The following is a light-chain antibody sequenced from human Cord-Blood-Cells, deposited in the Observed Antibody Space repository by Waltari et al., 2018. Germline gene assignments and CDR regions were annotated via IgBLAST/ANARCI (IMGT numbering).Light chain of an antibody. CDR2: YDS. J-gene: IGLJ2*01. V-gene: IGLV3-21*04. CDR3: QVWDSSSDHVV. Sequence: SYVLTQPPSVPVAQGKTARTTCGGNNIGSKSVHWYQQKPGQAPVLVIYYDSDRPSGIPERFSGSNSGNTATLTISRVEAGDEADYYCQVWDSSSDHVVFGGGTKLTVL. CDR1: NIGSKS.